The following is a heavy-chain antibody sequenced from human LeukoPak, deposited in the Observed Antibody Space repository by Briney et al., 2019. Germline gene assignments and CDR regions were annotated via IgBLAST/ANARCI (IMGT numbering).Heavy chain of an antibody. D-gene: IGHD6-13*01. CDR2: IRYDGSNK. Sequence: GGSLRLSCAASGFTFSTYGMHWVRQAPGKGLEWVAFIRYDGSNKYYTDSVKGRFTISRDNSKNTLYLQMNSLRAEDTAVYYCAKDYRQLAYFDYWGQGTLVTVSS. J-gene: IGHJ4*02. V-gene: IGHV3-30*02. CDR3: AKDYRQLAYFDY. CDR1: GFTFSTYG.